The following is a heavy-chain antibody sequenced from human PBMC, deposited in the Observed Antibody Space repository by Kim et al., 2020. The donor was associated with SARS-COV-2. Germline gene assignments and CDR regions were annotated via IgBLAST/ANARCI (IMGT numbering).Heavy chain of an antibody. V-gene: IGHV4-39*01. CDR3: ARHAVAGTFVFDY. Sequence: SETLSLTCTVSGGSISSSSYYWGWIRQPPGKGLEWIGSIYYSGSTYYNPSLNSRVTISVDTSKNQFSLKLSSVTAADTAVYYCARHAVAGTFVFDYWGQGTLVPDSS. D-gene: IGHD6-19*01. CDR2: IYYSGST. J-gene: IGHJ4*02. CDR1: GGSISSSSYY.